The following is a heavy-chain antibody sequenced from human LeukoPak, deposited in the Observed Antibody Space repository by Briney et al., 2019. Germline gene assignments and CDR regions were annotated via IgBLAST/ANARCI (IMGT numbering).Heavy chain of an antibody. CDR1: GGSISSYY. D-gene: IGHD5-12*01. CDR3: AATSVGIVATIDY. CDR2: IYYSGST. V-gene: IGHV4-59*01. J-gene: IGHJ4*02. Sequence: PSETLSLTCTVSGGSISSYYWSWIRQPPGKGLEWIGYIYYSGSTNYNPSLKSRVTISVDTSKNQFSLKLSSVTAADTAVYYCAATSVGIVATIDYWGQGTLVTVSS.